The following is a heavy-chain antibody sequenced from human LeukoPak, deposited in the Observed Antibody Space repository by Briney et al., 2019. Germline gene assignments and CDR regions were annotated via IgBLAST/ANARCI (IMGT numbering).Heavy chain of an antibody. Sequence: GASVKVSCKASGGTFSSYAISWVRQAPGQGLEWMGRIIPIFGTANYAQKFQGRVTITTDESTSTAYMELSRLRSDDTAVYYCARDHRIVGATTPDYWGQGTLVTVSS. CDR1: GGTFSSYA. CDR2: IIPIFGTA. CDR3: ARDHRIVGATTPDY. D-gene: IGHD1-26*01. V-gene: IGHV1-69*05. J-gene: IGHJ4*02.